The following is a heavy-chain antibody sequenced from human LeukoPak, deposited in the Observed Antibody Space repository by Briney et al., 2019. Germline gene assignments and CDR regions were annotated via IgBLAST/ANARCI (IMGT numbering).Heavy chain of an antibody. CDR3: AKDILNSEY. J-gene: IGHJ4*02. CDR2: ISATGGTT. V-gene: IGHV3-23*01. CDR1: GFIFRNYA. Sequence: GGSLRLSCAASGFIFRNYAMTWVRQAPGKGLEWVSGISATGGTTYYADSVKGRFTVSRDNSKSTLFLQMTSLTAADTAVYYCAKDILNSEYWGQGNLVTVSS.